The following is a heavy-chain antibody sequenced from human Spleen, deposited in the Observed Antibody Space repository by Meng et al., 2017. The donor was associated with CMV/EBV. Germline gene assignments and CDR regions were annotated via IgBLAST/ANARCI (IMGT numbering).Heavy chain of an antibody. D-gene: IGHD1-26*01. CDR2: IYTSGST. V-gene: IGHV4-4*07. CDR1: GGSSSSFY. Sequence: QVRLQESGPGLLKPSASLSLTCSVSGGSSSSFYWSWIQQPAGKGLEWIGRIYTSGSTNYNPSLKSRVTMSVDTSKNQISLRLRSVTAADTAVYYCATGSGDFDHWAQGTLVTVSS. CDR3: ATGSGDFDH. J-gene: IGHJ4*02.